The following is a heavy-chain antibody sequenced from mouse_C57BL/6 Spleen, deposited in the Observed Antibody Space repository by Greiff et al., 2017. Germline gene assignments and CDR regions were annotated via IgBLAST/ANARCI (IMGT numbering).Heavy chain of an antibody. D-gene: IGHD1-1*01. Sequence: QVQLQQPGAELVRPGSSVKLSFKASGYTFTSYWMHWVKQRPIQGLEWIGNIDPSDSETHYNQKFKDKATLTVDKSSSTAYMQLSSLTSEDSAVYYCARAGSSSYGYWGQGTTLTVSS. CDR2: IDPSDSET. J-gene: IGHJ2*01. CDR1: GYTFTSYW. V-gene: IGHV1-52*01. CDR3: ARAGSSSYGY.